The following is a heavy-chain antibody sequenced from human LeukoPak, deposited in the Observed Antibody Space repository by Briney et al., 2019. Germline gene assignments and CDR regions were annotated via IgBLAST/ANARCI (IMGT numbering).Heavy chain of an antibody. D-gene: IGHD1-26*01. CDR1: GGSISSGGYY. CDR2: IYYSGST. V-gene: IGHV4-31*03. CDR3: ARELYSGSYDPDAFDI. Sequence: SETLSLTCTVSGGSISSGGYYWSWIRQHPGKGLEWIGYIYYSGSTYYNPSLKSRVTISVDTSKNQFSLKLSSVTAADTAVYYCARELYSGSYDPDAFDIWGQGTMVTVSS. J-gene: IGHJ3*02.